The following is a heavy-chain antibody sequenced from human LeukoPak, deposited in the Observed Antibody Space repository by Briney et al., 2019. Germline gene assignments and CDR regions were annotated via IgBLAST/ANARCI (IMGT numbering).Heavy chain of an antibody. D-gene: IGHD5-18*01. CDR3: AKDRADTAMAHFDP. CDR1: GFSFSTYW. CDR2: INSDETDT. Sequence: GGSLRLSCAASGFSFSTYWMHWVRQVPGKGLVWVSRINSDETDTTYADSLKGRFTISRDNSKNTLYLQMNSLRAEDTAVYYCAKDRADTAMAHFDPWGQGTLVTVSS. J-gene: IGHJ5*02. V-gene: IGHV3-74*01.